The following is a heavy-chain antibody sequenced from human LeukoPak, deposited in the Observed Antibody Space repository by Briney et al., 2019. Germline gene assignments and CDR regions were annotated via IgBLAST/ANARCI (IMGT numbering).Heavy chain of an antibody. V-gene: IGHV3-30*18. Sequence: PGRSLRLSCAASGFTFSSYGMHWVRQAPGKGLEWVAVISYDGSNKYYADSVKGRFTISRDNSKNTLYLQMNSLRDEDTAVYYWGNRYGGGWSMVSGGRGPLVTVS. D-gene: IGHD3-16*01. CDR1: GFTFSSYG. CDR3: GNRYGGGWSMVS. J-gene: IGHJ4*02. CDR2: ISYDGSNK.